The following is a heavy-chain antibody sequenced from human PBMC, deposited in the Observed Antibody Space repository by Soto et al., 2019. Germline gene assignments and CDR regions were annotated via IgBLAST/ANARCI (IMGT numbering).Heavy chain of an antibody. D-gene: IGHD2-2*01. CDR3: ANHYCSSTSCYVAYFDY. J-gene: IGHJ4*02. V-gene: IGHV3-23*01. CDR2: IVASGGTT. CDR1: GFTFSSYA. Sequence: GGSLRLSCAASGFTFSSYAMSWVRQAPGKGLEWVSAIVASGGTTYYADSVKGRFTISRDNSKNTLYLQMNSLRAEDAAVYYCANHYCSSTSCYVAYFDYWGQGTLVTVSS.